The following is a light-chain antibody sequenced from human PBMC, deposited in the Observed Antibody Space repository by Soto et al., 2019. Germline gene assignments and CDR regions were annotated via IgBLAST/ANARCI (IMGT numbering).Light chain of an antibody. J-gene: IGLJ1*01. CDR2: AVR. Sequence: QPALTQPASVSGSPGQSITISCTGTSSDIGGYNYVSWYQQHPGKVPKLMIYAVRHRPSGVSTRFSGSKSGNTASLTISGLQAEDQADYYCSSYTGANTNVFGTGTKVTVL. V-gene: IGLV2-14*01. CDR3: SSYTGANTNV. CDR1: SSDIGGYNY.